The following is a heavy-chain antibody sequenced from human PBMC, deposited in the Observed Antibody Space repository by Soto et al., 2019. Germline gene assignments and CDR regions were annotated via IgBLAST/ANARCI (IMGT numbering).Heavy chain of an antibody. CDR2: IDWDDDK. V-gene: IGHV2-70*11. CDR1: GFSLSTSGMW. J-gene: IGHJ6*03. Sequence: SGPTLVNPTQTLTLTCTFSGFSLSTSGMWVSWIRQPPGKALEWLARIDWDDDKYYSTSLKTRLTISKDTSKNQVVLTMTNMDPVDTATYYCARILYSSSFNYMDVWGKGTTVTVSS. CDR3: ARILYSSSFNYMDV. D-gene: IGHD6-6*01.